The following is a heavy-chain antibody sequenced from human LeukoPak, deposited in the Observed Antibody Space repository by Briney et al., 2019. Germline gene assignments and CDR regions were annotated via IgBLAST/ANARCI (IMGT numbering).Heavy chain of an antibody. Sequence: GGSLRLSCAASGFTFSSYSMNWVRQAPGKGLEWVSSISSSSSYIYYADSVKGRFTISRDNAKNSLYLQMNSLRAEDTAVYYCARANSDRGVMWGDFDYWGQGTLVTVSS. J-gene: IGHJ4*02. D-gene: IGHD3-10*01. CDR1: GFTFSSYS. CDR3: ARANSDRGVMWGDFDY. CDR2: ISSSSSYI. V-gene: IGHV3-21*01.